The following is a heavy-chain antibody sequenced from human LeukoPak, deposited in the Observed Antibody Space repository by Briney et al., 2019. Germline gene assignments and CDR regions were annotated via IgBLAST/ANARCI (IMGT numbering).Heavy chain of an antibody. J-gene: IGHJ3*02. CDR3: ARDYSSSSGDAFDI. CDR2: IYHSGST. D-gene: IGHD6-6*01. CDR1: GYSISSGYY. V-gene: IGHV4-38-2*02. Sequence: SETLSLTCAVSGYSISSGYYWGWSRQPPGKGLEGIGSIYHSGSTYYNPSLKSRVTISVDTSKNQFSLKLSSVTAEDTAVYYCARDYSSSSGDAFDIWRQGTMVTVSS.